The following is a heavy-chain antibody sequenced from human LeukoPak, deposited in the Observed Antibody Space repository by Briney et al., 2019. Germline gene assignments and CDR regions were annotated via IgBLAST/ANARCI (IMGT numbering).Heavy chain of an antibody. J-gene: IGHJ4*02. CDR1: GFTFSSYS. D-gene: IGHD3-10*01. CDR2: ISSSSSYI. V-gene: IGHV3-21*01. Sequence: PGGSLRLSCAASGFTFSSYSMNWVRQAPGKGLEWVSSISSSSSYIYYADSVKGRFTISRDNAKNSLYLQMNSLRAEDTAVYHCARDRGFGELFFDYWGQGTLVTVSS. CDR3: ARDRGFGELFFDY.